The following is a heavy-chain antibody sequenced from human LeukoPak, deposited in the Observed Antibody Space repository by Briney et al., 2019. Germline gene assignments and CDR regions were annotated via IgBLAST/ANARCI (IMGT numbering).Heavy chain of an antibody. J-gene: IGHJ4*02. D-gene: IGHD3-22*01. Sequence: GGSLRLSCAASRFTFSSYAMSWVRQAPGKGLEWVSAISGSGGSTYYADSVKGRFTISRDNSKNTLYLQMNSLRAEDTAVYYCAKALDYYDSSGYFGVRGNEFDYWGQGTLVTVSS. CDR3: AKALDYYDSSGYFGVRGNEFDY. CDR2: ISGSGGST. V-gene: IGHV3-23*01. CDR1: RFTFSSYA.